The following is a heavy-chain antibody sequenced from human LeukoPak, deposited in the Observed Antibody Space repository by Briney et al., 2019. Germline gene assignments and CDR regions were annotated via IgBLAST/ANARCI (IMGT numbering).Heavy chain of an antibody. CDR3: VRDFEAAGFDY. Sequence: GALRLSCAASGFTFSSYTMNWVRQAPGKGLEWVSYISSSSSILNYADSVKGRFTTSRDNAKNSLYLQMYSLRAEDTAVYYCVRDFEAAGFDYWGQGTLVTVSS. V-gene: IGHV3-48*01. D-gene: IGHD6-19*01. CDR1: GFTFSSYT. CDR2: ISSSSSIL. J-gene: IGHJ4*02.